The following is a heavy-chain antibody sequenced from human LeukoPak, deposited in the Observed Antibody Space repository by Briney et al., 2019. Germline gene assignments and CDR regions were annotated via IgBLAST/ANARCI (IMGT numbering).Heavy chain of an antibody. CDR3: ARDDYDILPGNPYWYFDL. V-gene: IGHV4-59*13. CDR1: GGSISRYY. Sequence: SETLSLTCTVSGGSISRYYWSWIRQPPGKGLEWIAYTYDSGSTNYNPSLKSRVTISVDTSKNQFSLKLSSVTAADTAMYFCARDDYDILPGNPYWYFDLWGRGTLVTVSS. CDR2: TYDSGST. D-gene: IGHD3-9*01. J-gene: IGHJ2*01.